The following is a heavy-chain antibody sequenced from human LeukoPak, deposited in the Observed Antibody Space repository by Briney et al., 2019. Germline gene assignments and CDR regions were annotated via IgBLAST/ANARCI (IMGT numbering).Heavy chain of an antibody. J-gene: IGHJ4*02. CDR2: ISGSGGST. V-gene: IGHV3-23*01. Sequence: GGSLRLSCAASGFTFSSYVKSWVRQAPGKGLEWVSAISGSGGSTYYADSVKGRFTISRDNSKNTLYLQMNSLRAEDTAVYYCAKYCSGGSCYQYYFDYWGQGTLVTVSS. D-gene: IGHD2-15*01. CDR1: GFTFSSYV. CDR3: AKYCSGGSCYQYYFDY.